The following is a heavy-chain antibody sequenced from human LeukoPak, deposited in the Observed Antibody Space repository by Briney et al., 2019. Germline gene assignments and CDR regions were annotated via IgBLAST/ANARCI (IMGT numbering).Heavy chain of an antibody. V-gene: IGHV4-59*01. CDR2: IYYSGST. CDR1: GGSISSYY. CDR3: ARRGDYDVRDAFDI. J-gene: IGHJ3*02. Sequence: SETLSLTCTVSGGSISSYYWSWIRQPPGKGLEWIGYIYYSGSTNYNPSLKSRVIISVDTSKNQFSLKLSSVTAADTAVYYCARRGDYDVRDAFDIWGQGTMVTVSS. D-gene: IGHD4-17*01.